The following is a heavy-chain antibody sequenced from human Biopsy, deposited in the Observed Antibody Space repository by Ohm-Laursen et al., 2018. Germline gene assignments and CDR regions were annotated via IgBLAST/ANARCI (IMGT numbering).Heavy chain of an antibody. J-gene: IGHJ6*02. V-gene: IGHV3-9*01. CDR3: TKDLIPAGTDV. CDR2: ISWDSGRI. D-gene: IGHD2-21*01. Sequence: SLRLSCAASGFTVNDHAMHWVRQPPGKGLEWVSGISWDSGRIGYADSVKGRFTVSRDNAKKSPYLEMNSLRPEDTALYYCTKDLIPAGTDVWGQGTTVTVSS. CDR1: GFTVNDHA.